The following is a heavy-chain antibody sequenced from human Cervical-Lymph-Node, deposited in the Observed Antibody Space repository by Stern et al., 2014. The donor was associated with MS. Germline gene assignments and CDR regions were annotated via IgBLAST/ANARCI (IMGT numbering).Heavy chain of an antibody. D-gene: IGHD2-21*02. J-gene: IGHJ5*02. CDR2: IYHSGSN. V-gene: IGHV4-4*02. Sequence: QVNLQESGPGLVKPSGTLSLTCTVSGDSLSSNYWWGWVRQPPGKGLEWIGEIYHSGSNKYHRSLKSRGIMSLAQLNEQLSLELPSVTAADTAIYYCARDARGGGDCCNWFDPWGQGTLVTVSS. CDR1: GDSLSSNYW. CDR3: ARDARGGGDCCNWFDP.